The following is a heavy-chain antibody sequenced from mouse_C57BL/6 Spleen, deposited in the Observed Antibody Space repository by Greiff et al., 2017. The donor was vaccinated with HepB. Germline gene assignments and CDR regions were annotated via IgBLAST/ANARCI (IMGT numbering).Heavy chain of an antibody. J-gene: IGHJ1*03. CDR1: GFTFSSYA. D-gene: IGHD1-1*01. Sequence: EVHLVESGEGLVKPGGSLKLSCAASGFTFSSYAMSWVRQTPEKRLEWVAYISSGGDYIYYADTVKGRFTISRDNARNTLYLQMSSLKSEDTAMYYCTRGYYGSSPYWYFDVWGTGTTVTVSS. CDR2: ISSGGDYI. V-gene: IGHV5-9-1*02. CDR3: TRGYYGSSPYWYFDV.